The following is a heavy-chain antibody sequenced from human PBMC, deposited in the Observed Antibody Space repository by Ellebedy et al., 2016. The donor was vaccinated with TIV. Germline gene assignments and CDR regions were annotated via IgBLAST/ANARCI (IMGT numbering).Heavy chain of an antibody. J-gene: IGHJ4*02. Sequence: AASVKVSCKASGYAFTGHYIHWLRQAPGQGLEWMGWINPSSGDTKYAQNFQGRVTMTRDRSITTAEMELTGLKSDDTAAYHCARDSNSGWNLDYWGQGTLVTVSS. CDR2: INPSSGDT. D-gene: IGHD6-19*01. CDR3: ARDSNSGWNLDY. CDR1: GYAFTGHY. V-gene: IGHV1-2*02.